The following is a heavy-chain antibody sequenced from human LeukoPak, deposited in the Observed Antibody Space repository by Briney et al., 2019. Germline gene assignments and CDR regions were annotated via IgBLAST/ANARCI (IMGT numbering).Heavy chain of an antibody. J-gene: IGHJ4*02. CDR2: ISSSGITI. Sequence: GGSLRLSCAASGFTFSDYYMTWIRQAPGKGLESVSYISSSGITIYYADSVKGRFTISRDNAKKSLYLEMNSLRAEDTAVYYCARDQYGLGYGSLFDYWGQGTLVTVSS. V-gene: IGHV3-11*01. CDR1: GFTFSDYY. CDR3: ARDQYGLGYGSLFDY. D-gene: IGHD3-10*01.